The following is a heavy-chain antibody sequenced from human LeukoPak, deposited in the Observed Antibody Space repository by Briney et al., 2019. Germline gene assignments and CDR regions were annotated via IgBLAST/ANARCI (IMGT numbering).Heavy chain of an antibody. Sequence: ASVKVSCKVSGYTLTELSMHWVRQAPGKGLEWMGGFDPEDGETIYAQKFQGRVTMTEDTSTDTAYMELSSLRSEDTAVYYCATAPIHEWELLLGAFDIWGQGTMVTVSS. D-gene: IGHD1-26*01. J-gene: IGHJ3*02. CDR2: FDPEDGET. CDR3: ATAPIHEWELLLGAFDI. CDR1: GYTLTELS. V-gene: IGHV1-24*01.